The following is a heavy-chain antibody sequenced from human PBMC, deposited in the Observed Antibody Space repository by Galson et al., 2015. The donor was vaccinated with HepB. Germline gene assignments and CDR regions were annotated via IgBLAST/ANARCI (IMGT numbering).Heavy chain of an antibody. CDR2: IKSKTDGGTT. Sequence: SLRLSCAASGFTFSNAWMSWVRQAPGKGLEWVGRIKSKTDGGTTDYAAPVKGRFTISRDDSKNTLYLQMNSLKTDDTAVYYCTATYYYDSSGYYSFGWGPGTMVPVSS. D-gene: IGHD3-22*01. J-gene: IGHJ3*01. CDR1: GFTFSNAW. V-gene: IGHV3-15*01. CDR3: TATYYYDSSGYYSFG.